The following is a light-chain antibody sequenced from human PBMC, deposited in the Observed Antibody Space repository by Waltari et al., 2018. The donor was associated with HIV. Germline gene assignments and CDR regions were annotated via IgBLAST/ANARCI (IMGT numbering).Light chain of an antibody. Sequence: QRVLTQSPSASASLGASVTLTCTLSSDFRDYALAWPQQHPEKGPRYLMKVYNDGSHYTGDGTPDRFSGSSSGAERYLIISSLQSEDEADYYCQTWGSGIWVFGGGTKLTVL. V-gene: IGLV4-69*01. CDR3: QTWGSGIWV. J-gene: IGLJ3*02. CDR2: VYNDGSH. CDR1: SDFRDYA.